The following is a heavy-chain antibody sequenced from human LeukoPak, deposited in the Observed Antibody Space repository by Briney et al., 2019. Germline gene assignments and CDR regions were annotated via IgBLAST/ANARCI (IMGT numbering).Heavy chain of an antibody. V-gene: IGHV1-8*01. CDR2: MNPNSGNT. CDR3: ARGPPYYYDSSGYSLDAFDI. Sequence: ASVKVSCKASGYTFTSYDINWVRQATGQGLEWMGWMNPNSGNTGYAQKFQGRVTMTRNTSISTAYMELSSLRSEDTAVYYCARGPPYYYDSSGYSLDAFDIWGQGTMVTVSS. D-gene: IGHD3-22*01. J-gene: IGHJ3*02. CDR1: GYTFTSYD.